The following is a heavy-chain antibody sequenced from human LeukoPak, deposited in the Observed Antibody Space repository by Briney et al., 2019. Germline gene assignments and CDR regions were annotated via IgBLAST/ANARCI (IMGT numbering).Heavy chain of an antibody. CDR3: ARETRLTSYFDY. V-gene: IGHV4-39*07. Sequence: SETLSLTCTVSGGSISSSSYYWGWIRQPPGKGLEWIGSIYYSGSTYYNPSLKSRVTISVDTSKNQFSLKLRSVTAADTAVYYCARETRLTSYFDYWGQGTLVTVSS. D-gene: IGHD3-3*01. CDR2: IYYSGST. CDR1: GGSISSSSYY. J-gene: IGHJ4*02.